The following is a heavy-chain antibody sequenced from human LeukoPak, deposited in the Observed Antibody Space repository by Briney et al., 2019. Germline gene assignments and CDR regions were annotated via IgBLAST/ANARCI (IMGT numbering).Heavy chain of an antibody. CDR3: ANDLREGFDY. V-gene: IGHV3-23*01. J-gene: IGHJ4*02. CDR2: ISGSGGST. Sequence: GGSLRLSCSASGFTFSSAAMSWVRQAPGKGLEWVSAISGSGGSTYYADSVKGRFTISRDNYKNTLYLQMNSLRAEDTAVYYCANDLREGFDYWGQGTLVTVSS. CDR1: GFTFSSAA.